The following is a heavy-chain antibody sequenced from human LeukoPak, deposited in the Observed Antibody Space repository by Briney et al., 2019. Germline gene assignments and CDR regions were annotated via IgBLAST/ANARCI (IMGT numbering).Heavy chain of an antibody. CDR1: GGSISSYY. V-gene: IGHV4-59*01. CDR2: IYYSGST. D-gene: IGHD1-26*01. Sequence: SETLSLTCTVSGGSISSYYWSWIRQPPGKGLEWIGYIYYSGSTNYNPSLKSRVTISVDTSKNQFSLKLSSVTAADTAVYYCAREWYGGGSDYFDYWGQGTLVTVSS. J-gene: IGHJ4*02. CDR3: AREWYGGGSDYFDY.